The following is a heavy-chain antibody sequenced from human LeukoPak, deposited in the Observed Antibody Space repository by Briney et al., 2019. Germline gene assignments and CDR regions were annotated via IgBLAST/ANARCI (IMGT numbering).Heavy chain of an antibody. J-gene: IGHJ5*02. D-gene: IGHD5-18*01. CDR3: ARGGYSYGYWGPNWFDP. Sequence: SETLSLTCAVYGGSFSGYYWSWIRQPPGKGLEWIGEINHSGSTNYNPSLKSRVTISVDTSKNQLSLKLSSATAADKAVYYCARGGYSYGYWGPNWFDPWGQGTLVTVSS. CDR1: GGSFSGYY. V-gene: IGHV4-34*01. CDR2: INHSGST.